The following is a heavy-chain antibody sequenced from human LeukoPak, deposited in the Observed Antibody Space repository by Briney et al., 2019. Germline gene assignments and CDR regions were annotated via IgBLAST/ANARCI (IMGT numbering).Heavy chain of an antibody. CDR2: ISSSSSTI. J-gene: IGHJ4*02. V-gene: IGHV3-48*01. D-gene: IGHD3-22*01. CDR3: ARDLGDYYDSSGHF. CDR1: GFTLSSYS. Sequence: GGSLRLSCAASGFTLSSYSMNWVRQAPGKGLEWVSYISSSSSTIYYADSVKGRFTISRDNAKNSLYLQMNSLRAEDTAVYYCARDLGDYYDSSGHFWGQGTLVTVSS.